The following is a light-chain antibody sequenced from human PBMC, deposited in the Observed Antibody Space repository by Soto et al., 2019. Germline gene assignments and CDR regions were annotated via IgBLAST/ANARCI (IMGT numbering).Light chain of an antibody. CDR2: DVS. CDR1: SSDVGGYKY. J-gene: IGLJ2*01. CDR3: SSYTTSSTV. V-gene: IGLV2-14*01. Sequence: QSVLTQPASVSGSPGQSITISCTGTSSDVGGYKYVSWYQQHPGKAPKLMIYDVSNRPSAVSNRFSGSKSGNAAFLTISGLQAEDEADYYCSSYTTSSTVFGGGTKLTVL.